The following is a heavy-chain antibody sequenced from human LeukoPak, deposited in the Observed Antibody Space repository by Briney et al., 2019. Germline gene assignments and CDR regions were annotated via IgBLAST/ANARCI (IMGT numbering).Heavy chain of an antibody. CDR3: ATSAWDSSSWYRGYFDY. CDR2: IKQDGSEK. Sequence: PGGSLRLSCAASGFTFSSYWMSWVRQAPGKGLEWVANIKQDGSEKYYVDSVKGRFTISRDNAKNSLYLQMNSLRAEDTAVYYCATSAWDSSSWYRGYFDYWGQGTLVTVSS. J-gene: IGHJ4*02. D-gene: IGHD6-13*01. V-gene: IGHV3-7*01. CDR1: GFTFSSYW.